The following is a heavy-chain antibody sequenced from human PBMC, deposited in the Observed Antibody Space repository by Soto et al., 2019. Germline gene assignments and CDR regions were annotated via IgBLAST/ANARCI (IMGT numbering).Heavy chain of an antibody. J-gene: IGHJ6*02. V-gene: IGHV1-3*05. CDR1: GYTFTSYA. CDR3: ARDPSYYGMDV. CDR2: INAGNGNT. Sequence: QVQLVQSGAEEKKPGASVKVSCKASGYTFTSYAMHWVRQAPGQRLEWMGWINAGNGNTKYLQKFQGRVTITRDTSASTAYMELSSLRSEDTAVYCCARDPSYYGMDVWGQGTTVTVSS.